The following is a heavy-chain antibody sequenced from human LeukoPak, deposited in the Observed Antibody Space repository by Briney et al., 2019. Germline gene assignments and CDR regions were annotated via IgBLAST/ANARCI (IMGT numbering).Heavy chain of an antibody. D-gene: IGHD3-10*01. J-gene: IGHJ4*02. CDR3: AKDVATMVRGVTSYDY. V-gene: IGHV3-48*03. CDR2: ISSSGSTI. Sequence: GGSLRLSCAASGFTFSSYEMNWVRQAPGKGLEWVSYISSSGSTIYYADSVKGRFTISRDNAKNSLYLQMNSLRAEDTAVYYCAKDVATMVRGVTSYDYWGQGTLVTVSS. CDR1: GFTFSSYE.